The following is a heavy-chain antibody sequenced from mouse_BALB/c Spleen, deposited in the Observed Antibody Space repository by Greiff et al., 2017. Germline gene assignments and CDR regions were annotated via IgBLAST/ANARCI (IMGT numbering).Heavy chain of an antibody. CDR2: IDPENGDT. J-gene: IGHJ4*01. CDR1: GFTIKGYY. V-gene: IGHV14-4*02. Sequence: EVQLQESGAELVRSGASVKLSCTASGFTIKGYYMHWVRQRPEQGLEWIGWIDPENGDTEYAPKFQGKAIMTADTTSNTAYLQLSSLTTEATAVYYCNASDDYYAMDYWGQGTSVTVSS. CDR3: NASDDYYAMDY.